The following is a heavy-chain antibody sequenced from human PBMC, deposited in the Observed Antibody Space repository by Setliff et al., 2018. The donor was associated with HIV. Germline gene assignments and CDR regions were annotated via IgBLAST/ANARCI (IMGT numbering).Heavy chain of an antibody. D-gene: IGHD2-2*01. CDR1: GFTFSSYA. CDR3: ARDEVRRQFDY. Sequence: PGGSLRLSCAASGFTFSSYAMHWVRQAPGKGLEWVAVISYDGSNKYYADSVKGRFTISRDNSKNTLYLQMNSLRAEDTAVYYCARDEVRRQFDYWGQGTLVTVSS. J-gene: IGHJ4*02. CDR2: ISYDGSNK. V-gene: IGHV3-30*04.